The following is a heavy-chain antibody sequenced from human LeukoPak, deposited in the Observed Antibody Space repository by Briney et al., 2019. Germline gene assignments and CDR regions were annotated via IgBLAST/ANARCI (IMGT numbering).Heavy chain of an antibody. V-gene: IGHV3-30*02. Sequence: GGSWNLSCAAPGFTFINYGMTWFGKAPGKGLEGLAFLGYDESDKYYADSVKGRFTISRDNSKNTLYLQMNSLRGEDTALYFCAKKALESSSSGGELDYWGQGTLVTVSP. J-gene: IGHJ4*02. CDR2: LGYDESDK. D-gene: IGHD6-6*01. CDR3: AKKALESSSSGGELDY. CDR1: GFTFINYG.